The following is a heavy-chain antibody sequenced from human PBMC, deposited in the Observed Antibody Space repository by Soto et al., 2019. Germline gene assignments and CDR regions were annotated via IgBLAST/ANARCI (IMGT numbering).Heavy chain of an antibody. D-gene: IGHD3-3*01. CDR3: ARSAITLFGVVSIPPHYYSEMDV. Sequence: SVKVSCKASGGTFNRYAISWVRRAPGQGLEWMGGIIPIFGIGNDAQRFQGRVTITADESTGTAYMELSSLRSEDTGVYYCARSAITLFGVVSIPPHYYSEMDVWGQGTTVTVSS. V-gene: IGHV1-69*13. CDR1: GGTFNRYA. J-gene: IGHJ6*02. CDR2: IIPIFGIG.